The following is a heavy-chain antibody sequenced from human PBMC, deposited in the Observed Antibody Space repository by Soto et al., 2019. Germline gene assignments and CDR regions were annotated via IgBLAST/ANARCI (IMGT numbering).Heavy chain of an antibody. CDR1: GASISGFY. D-gene: IGHD1-1*01. CDR3: VRDGTKTLRDWFDP. CDR2: IYATGTT. V-gene: IGHV4-4*07. J-gene: IGHJ5*02. Sequence: SETLSLTCTVSGASISGFYWSWIRKSAGKGLEWIGRIYATGTTDYNPSLKSRVMMSVDTSKKQFSLKLRSVTAAYTAVYYCVRDGTKTLRDWFDPWGQGISVTVS.